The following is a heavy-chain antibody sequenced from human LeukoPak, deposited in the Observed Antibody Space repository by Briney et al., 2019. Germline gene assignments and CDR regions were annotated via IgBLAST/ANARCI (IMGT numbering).Heavy chain of an antibody. CDR2: INHSGST. CDR3: ASTPIYYDTSGRFDY. Sequence: SETLSLTCAVYGGSFTGYFWSWIRQTPGKGLEWIGEINHSGSTNYNPSLESRVTISLDTSKTQFSLKLSSVTAADTAVYYCASTPIYYDTSGRFDYWGQGTLVTVSS. CDR1: GGSFTGYF. V-gene: IGHV4-34*01. J-gene: IGHJ4*02. D-gene: IGHD3-22*01.